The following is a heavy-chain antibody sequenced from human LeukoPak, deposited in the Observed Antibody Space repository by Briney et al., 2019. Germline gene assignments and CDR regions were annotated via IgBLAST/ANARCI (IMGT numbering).Heavy chain of an antibody. Sequence: GGSLRLSCAASGFTFSSYGMHWVRQAPGKGLEWVAVISYDGSNKYYADSEKGRFTISRDNSKNTLYLQMNSLRAEDTAVYYCANPYGHDAFDIWGQGTMVTVSS. CDR2: ISYDGSNK. J-gene: IGHJ3*02. D-gene: IGHD4-17*01. CDR1: GFTFSSYG. V-gene: IGHV3-30*18. CDR3: ANPYGHDAFDI.